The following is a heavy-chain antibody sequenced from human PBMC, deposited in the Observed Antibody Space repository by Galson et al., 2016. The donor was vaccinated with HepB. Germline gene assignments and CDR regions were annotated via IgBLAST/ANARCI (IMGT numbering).Heavy chain of an antibody. V-gene: IGHV4-34*01. J-gene: IGHJ4*02. CDR2: INHSGNT. CDR1: GGSFSGYY. Sequence: SETLSLTCGVYGGSFSGYYWSWIRQSPGKGLEWLGEINHSGNTNYNPSLKSRVSISVDTSKNQFSLKLRSVTAADTSIYYCARDPTAGRGAGRRIYDALTNGGYWGQGTLVTVSS. CDR3: ARDPTAGRGAGRRIYDALTNGGY. D-gene: IGHD3-10*01.